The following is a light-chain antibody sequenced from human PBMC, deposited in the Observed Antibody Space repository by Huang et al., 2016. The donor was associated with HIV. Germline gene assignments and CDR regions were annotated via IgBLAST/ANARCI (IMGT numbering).Light chain of an antibody. CDR1: QDISNY. CDR2: EAS. Sequence: DIQMTQSPSSLSASVGDRVTITCQASQDISNYLNWYQQKPGKAPNLLIYEASNLQTGVPSRFSGSVSGTHFTFTISSLQPEDIATYYCQQYDNLPRALTFGGGTKVEIK. J-gene: IGKJ4*01. V-gene: IGKV1-33*01. CDR3: QQYDNLPRALT.